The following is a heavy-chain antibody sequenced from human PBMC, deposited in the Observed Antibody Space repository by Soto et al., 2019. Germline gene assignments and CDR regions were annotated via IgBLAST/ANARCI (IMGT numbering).Heavy chain of an antibody. V-gene: IGHV4-34*01. Sequence: SETLSLTCSVYGGSFIGYYWSWIRQPPGKGLEWIGEINHSGSTNYNPSLKSRVTISVDTAKNQFSLKLSSVTAADTAVYYCARGEIQLWLNYYYGMDVWGQGTTVTVSS. CDR3: ARGEIQLWLNYYYGMDV. CDR1: GGSFIGYY. D-gene: IGHD5-18*01. J-gene: IGHJ6*02. CDR2: INHSGST.